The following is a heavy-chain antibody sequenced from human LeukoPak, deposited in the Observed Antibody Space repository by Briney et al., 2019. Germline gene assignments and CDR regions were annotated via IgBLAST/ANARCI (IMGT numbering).Heavy chain of an antibody. V-gene: IGHV3-20*04. J-gene: IGHJ4*02. CDR3: ARGRELLSFFDY. CDR1: GFTFSSYG. Sequence: PGRSLRLSCAASGFTFSSYGMHWVRQAPGKGLEWVSGINWNGGSTSYADSVKGRFTISRDNAKNSLYLQMNSLRAEDTALYYCARGRELLSFFDYWGQGTLVTVSS. D-gene: IGHD3-10*01. CDR2: INWNGGST.